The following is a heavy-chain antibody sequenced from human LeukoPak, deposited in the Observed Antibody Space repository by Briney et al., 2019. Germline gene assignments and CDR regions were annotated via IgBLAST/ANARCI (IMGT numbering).Heavy chain of an antibody. CDR2: ISSSSDTI. V-gene: IGHV3-48*02. CDR1: GFIFSSYS. Sequence: GGSLRPSCAASGFIFSSYSMNWVRQAPGKGLEWVSYISSSSDTIHYADSVKGRFTISRDNAKRSLFLQMNSLTDADTAVYYCARGHHNSGWYGGIDYWGQGILVTVSS. D-gene: IGHD6-19*01. CDR3: ARGHHNSGWYGGIDY. J-gene: IGHJ4*02.